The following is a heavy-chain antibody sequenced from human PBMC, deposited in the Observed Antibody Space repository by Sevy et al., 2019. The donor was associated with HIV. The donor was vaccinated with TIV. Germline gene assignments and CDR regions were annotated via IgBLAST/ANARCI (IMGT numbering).Heavy chain of an antibody. V-gene: IGHV4-38-2*01. J-gene: IGHJ4*02. D-gene: IGHD1-26*01. CDR1: GYSISSGYY. CDR2: IYHSGST. Sequence: SETLSLTCAVSGYSISSGYYWGWIRQPPGKGLEWIGSIYHSGSTHYNPSLKSRVTITVDTSKNQFSLKLSSATAADTAVYYCARGEVGATGLHFDYWGQGTLVTVSS. CDR3: ARGEVGATGLHFDY.